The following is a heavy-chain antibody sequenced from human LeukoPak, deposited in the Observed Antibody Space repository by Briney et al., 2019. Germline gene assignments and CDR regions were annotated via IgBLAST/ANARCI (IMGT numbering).Heavy chain of an antibody. CDR3: AKDQKSSGSYLSFDY. Sequence: GGSLRLSCAVSGITLSNYGMSWVRQAPGKGLEWVAGIGASGSGTNYADSVKGRFTISRDNPKNTLFLQMNSLRAEDTAMYYCAKDQKSSGSYLSFDYWGQGTLVSVSS. CDR1: GITLSNYG. D-gene: IGHD3-22*01. J-gene: IGHJ4*02. V-gene: IGHV3-23*01. CDR2: IGASGSGT.